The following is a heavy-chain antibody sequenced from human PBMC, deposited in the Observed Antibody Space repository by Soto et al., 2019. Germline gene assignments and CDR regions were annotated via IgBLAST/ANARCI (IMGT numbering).Heavy chain of an antibody. J-gene: IGHJ5*02. D-gene: IGHD6-6*01. Sequence: SETLSLTCTVSGGSISSPDHHWTWIRQSPGKGLEWIGAMYYTGNKNYNPSLESRVTMSVDTSKNQFSLKLSSVTPTDTAVYYCARRSSSSLGSLFDPWGRGILVTVSS. CDR2: MYYTGNK. CDR3: ARRSSSSLGSLFDP. V-gene: IGHV4-39*01. CDR1: GGSISSPDHH.